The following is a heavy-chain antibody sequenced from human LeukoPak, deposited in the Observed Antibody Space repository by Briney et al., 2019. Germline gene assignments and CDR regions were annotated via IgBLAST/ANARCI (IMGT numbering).Heavy chain of an antibody. CDR2: ISGSAGST. CDR3: AKYGYIVATIFN. V-gene: IGHV3-23*01. D-gene: IGHD5-12*01. Sequence: PGGSLRLSCAASGFTFSTYAMSWVRQAPGKGLEWVSAISGSAGSTYYAGSVKGRFTISRDISKNTLYLQMNSLRAEDTAVYYCAKYGYIVATIFNWGQGTLVTVSS. J-gene: IGHJ4*02. CDR1: GFTFSTYA.